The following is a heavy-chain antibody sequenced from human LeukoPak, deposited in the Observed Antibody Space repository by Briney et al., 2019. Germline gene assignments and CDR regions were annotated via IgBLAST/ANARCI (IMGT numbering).Heavy chain of an antibody. CDR1: GGSFSGYY. Sequence: SETLSLTCAVYGGSFSGYYWSWIRQPPGKGLEWIGEINHSGSTNYNPSLKSRVTISVDTSKNQFSLKLSSVTAADTAVYYCARGHTGYSSSWPYYFDYWGQGTLVTVSS. J-gene: IGHJ4*02. V-gene: IGHV4-34*01. D-gene: IGHD6-13*01. CDR2: INHSGST. CDR3: ARGHTGYSSSWPYYFDY.